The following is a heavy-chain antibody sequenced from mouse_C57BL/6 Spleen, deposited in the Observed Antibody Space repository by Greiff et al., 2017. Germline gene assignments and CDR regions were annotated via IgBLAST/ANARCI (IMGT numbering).Heavy chain of an antibody. J-gene: IGHJ4*01. CDR3: TRGAYYYYGSMGY. CDR1: GYTFTDYE. Sequence: VKLQESGAELVRPGASVTLSCKASGYTFTDYEMHWVKQTPVHGLEWIGAIDPETGGTAYNQKFKGKAILTADKSSSTAYMELRSLTSEDSAVYYCTRGAYYYYGSMGYWGQGTSVTVSS. CDR2: IDPETGGT. V-gene: IGHV1-15*01. D-gene: IGHD1-1*01.